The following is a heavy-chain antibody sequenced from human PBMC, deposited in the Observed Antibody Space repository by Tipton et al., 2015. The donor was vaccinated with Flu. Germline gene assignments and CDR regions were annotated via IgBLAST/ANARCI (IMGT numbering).Heavy chain of an antibody. D-gene: IGHD6-6*01. CDR1: GYTFTSYG. CDR3: AREQLAAPFDY. CDR2: IIPIFGTA. Sequence: QSGPEVKKPGASVKVSCKASGYTFTSYGISWVRQAPGQGLEWMGGIIPIFGTANYAQKFQGRVTITADESTSTAYMELRSLRSDDTAVYYCAREQLAAPFDYWGQGTLVTVSS. V-gene: IGHV1-69*13. J-gene: IGHJ4*02.